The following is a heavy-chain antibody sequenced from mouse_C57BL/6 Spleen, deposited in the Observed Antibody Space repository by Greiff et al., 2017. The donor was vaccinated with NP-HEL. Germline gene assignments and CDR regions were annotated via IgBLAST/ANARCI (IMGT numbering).Heavy chain of an antibody. D-gene: IGHD2-4*01. V-gene: IGHV1-64*01. CDR2: IHPNSGST. Sequence: QVQLQQSGAELVKPGASVKLSCKASGYTFTSYWMHWVKQRPGQGLEWIGMIHPNSGSTNYNEKFKSKATLTVDKSSSTAYMQLSSLTSEDSAVYYCARYDYDGGPYWYFDVWGTGTTVTVSS. CDR3: ARYDYDGGPYWYFDV. J-gene: IGHJ1*03. CDR1: GYTFTSYW.